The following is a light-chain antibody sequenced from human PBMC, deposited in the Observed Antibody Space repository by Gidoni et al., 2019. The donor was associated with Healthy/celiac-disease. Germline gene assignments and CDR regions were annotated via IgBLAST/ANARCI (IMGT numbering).Light chain of an antibody. J-gene: IGLJ2*01. CDR2: EGS. Sequence: QSALTQPASVSGSPGQSITISCTGTSSDVGSYNLVSWYQQHPGKAPKLMIYEGSKRPSGVSNRFSVSKSGNTASLTISGLQAEDEADYYCCSYAGSSTFEGVVFGGGTKLTVL. CDR1: SSDVGSYNL. CDR3: CSYAGSSTFEGVV. V-gene: IGLV2-23*03.